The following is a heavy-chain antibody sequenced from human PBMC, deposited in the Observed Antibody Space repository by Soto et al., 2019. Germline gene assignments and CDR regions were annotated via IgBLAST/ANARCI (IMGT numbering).Heavy chain of an antibody. CDR2: IHYSGTT. CDR3: ARYNSYAIDY. J-gene: IGHJ4*02. V-gene: IGHV4-59*01. CDR1: GTSISSYY. D-gene: IGHD2-8*01. Sequence: SETLSLTCTVSGTSISSYYWSWIRQPPGKGLEWIANIHYSGTTNYNPSLASRVTLSVDTSKNQFSLKMTSVTAADRAMYFCARYNSYAIDYWGQGTLVTVSS.